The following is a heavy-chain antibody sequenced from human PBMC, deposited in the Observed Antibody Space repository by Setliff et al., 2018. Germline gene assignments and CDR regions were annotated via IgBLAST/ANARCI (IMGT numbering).Heavy chain of an antibody. J-gene: IGHJ4*02. Sequence: ASVKVSCKASGGTFSRYAINWVRQAPGQGLEWMGGIIPIFGTANHAQNFQGRVTITADESTDTAYMELSSLTSDDTAVYYCAGHRGVEGTPVDYWGQGTLVTVSS. CDR1: GGTFSRYA. V-gene: IGHV1-69*13. CDR2: IIPIFGTA. D-gene: IGHD3-10*01. CDR3: AGHRGVEGTPVDY.